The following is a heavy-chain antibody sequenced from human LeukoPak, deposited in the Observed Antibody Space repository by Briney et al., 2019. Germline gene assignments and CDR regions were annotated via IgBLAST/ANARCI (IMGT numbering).Heavy chain of an antibody. V-gene: IGHV4-38-2*02. CDR2: IYHSGST. Sequence: SETLSLTCTVSGYSISSGYYWGWIRQPPGKGLEWIGSIYHSGSTYYNPSFKSRVTISVDTSKNQFSLKLSSVTAADTAVYYCARGVPILYYMDVWGKGTTVTVSS. CDR3: ARGVPILYYMDV. D-gene: IGHD3-3*01. J-gene: IGHJ6*03. CDR1: GYSISSGYY.